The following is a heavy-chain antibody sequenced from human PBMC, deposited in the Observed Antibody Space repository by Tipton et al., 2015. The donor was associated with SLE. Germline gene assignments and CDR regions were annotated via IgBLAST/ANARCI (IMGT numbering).Heavy chain of an antibody. CDR3: ARAPMVITAFDI. Sequence: TLSLTCAVYGGSFSGYYWSWFRQPPGKGLEWIGEINHSGSTHYNPSLKSRVTISVDTSKMQFSLRLTSVTAADTAVYYCARAPMVITAFDIWGQGTMVTVSS. CDR2: INHSGST. J-gene: IGHJ3*02. V-gene: IGHV4-34*01. D-gene: IGHD2/OR15-2a*01. CDR1: GGSFSGYY.